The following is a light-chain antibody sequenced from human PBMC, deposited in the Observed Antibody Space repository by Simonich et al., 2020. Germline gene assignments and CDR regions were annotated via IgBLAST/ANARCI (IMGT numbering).Light chain of an antibody. CDR2: SNK. Sequence: QSVLTQPPSASGTPGQRVTISCSGSSSNIGSNTVNWYQPLPGTAPKLLIYSNKQRPSGVPDRFSGSKSGTSASLAISGLQSEDVADYYCAAWDDSLNGRVLGGGTKLTVL. CDR3: AAWDDSLNGRV. J-gene: IGLJ3*02. CDR1: SSNIGSNT. V-gene: IGLV1-44*01.